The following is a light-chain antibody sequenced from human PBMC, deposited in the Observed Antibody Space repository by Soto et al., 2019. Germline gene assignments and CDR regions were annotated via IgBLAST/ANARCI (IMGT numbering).Light chain of an antibody. Sequence: DIVMTQSPLSLPVTPGEPASISCRSSQSLLHSNGYTYLDGYLQKPGQSPQLLIYLGSNRASGVPDRFSGSGSGTDFTLKISRVEAEDVGVYYCMQALQTPLTFGGGTKVEIK. V-gene: IGKV2-28*01. CDR2: LGS. CDR3: MQALQTPLT. CDR1: QSLLHSNGYTY. J-gene: IGKJ4*01.